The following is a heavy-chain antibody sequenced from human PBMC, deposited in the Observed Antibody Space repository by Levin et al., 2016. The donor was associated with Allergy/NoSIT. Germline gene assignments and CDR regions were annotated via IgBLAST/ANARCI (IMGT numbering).Heavy chain of an antibody. CDR2: IYHSGST. J-gene: IGHJ4*02. D-gene: IGHD3-3*01. V-gene: IGHV4-30-2*01. Sequence: SETLSLTCAVSGGSISSGGYSWSWIRQPPGKGLEWIGYIYHSGSTYYNPSLKSRVTISVDRSKNQFSLKLSSVTAADTAVYYCARATIFGVVHYYFDYWGQGTLVTVSS. CDR1: GGSISSGGYS. CDR3: ARATIFGVVHYYFDY.